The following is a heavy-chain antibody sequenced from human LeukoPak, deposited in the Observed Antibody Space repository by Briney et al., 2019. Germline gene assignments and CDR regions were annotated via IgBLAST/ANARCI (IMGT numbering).Heavy chain of an antibody. J-gene: IGHJ4*02. D-gene: IGHD2-2*02. CDR1: GFTFSSYW. CDR2: MKPDGSEK. CDR3: ARDPRQSHLVYTTGDY. Sequence: PGGSLRLSCEVSGFTFSSYWMSWVCQAPGKGLEWVANMKPDGSEKYYVDSVKGRFTISRDNSKNSLYLQMNSLRAEDTAVYYCARDPRQSHLVYTTGDYWGQGTLVTVSS. V-gene: IGHV3-7*01.